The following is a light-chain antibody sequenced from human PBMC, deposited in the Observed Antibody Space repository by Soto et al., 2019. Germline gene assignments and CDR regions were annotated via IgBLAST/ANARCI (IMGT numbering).Light chain of an antibody. CDR2: EVT. J-gene: IGLJ2*01. CDR3: CSHAGSSTVI. V-gene: IGLV2-8*01. Sequence: QSALTQPPSASGSPGQSVTISCTGTSSDVGGYDYVSWYQQHPGKSPKLMIYEVTIRPSGVSDRFSGSKSGNTASLTVSGLQAEDEADYYCCSHAGSSTVIFGGGTKLTVL. CDR1: SSDVGGYDY.